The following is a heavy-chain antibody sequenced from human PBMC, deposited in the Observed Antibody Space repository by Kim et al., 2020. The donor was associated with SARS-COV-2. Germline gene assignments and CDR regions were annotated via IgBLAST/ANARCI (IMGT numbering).Heavy chain of an antibody. J-gene: IGHJ5*02. D-gene: IGHD2-2*01. CDR3: ARDSCSSTSCYYLDP. CDR1: GGSISSYY. V-gene: IGHV4-4*07. Sequence: SETLSLTCTVSGGSISSYYWSWIRQPAGKGLEWIGRIYTSGSTNYNPSLKSRVTMSVDTSKNQFSLKLSSVTAADTAVYYCARDSCSSTSCYYLDPWGQGTLVTVSS. CDR2: IYTSGST.